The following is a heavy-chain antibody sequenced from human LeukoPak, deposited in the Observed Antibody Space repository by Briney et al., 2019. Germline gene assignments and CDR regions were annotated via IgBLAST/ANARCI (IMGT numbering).Heavy chain of an antibody. CDR1: GGSFSGYY. J-gene: IGHJ4*02. Sequence: PSETLSLTCAVYGGSFSGYYWSWIRQPPGKGLEWSGEINHSGSTNYNPSLKSRVTISVDTSKNQFSLKLSSVTAADTAVYYCARGETGYYDSSGYFDYWGQGTLVTVSS. CDR3: ARGETGYYDSSGYFDY. CDR2: INHSGST. D-gene: IGHD3-22*01. V-gene: IGHV4-34*01.